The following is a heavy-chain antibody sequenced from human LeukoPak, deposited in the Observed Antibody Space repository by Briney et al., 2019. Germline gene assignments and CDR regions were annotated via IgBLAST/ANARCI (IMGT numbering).Heavy chain of an antibody. CDR1: GDSLRGYY. J-gene: IGHJ4*02. V-gene: IGHV4-4*07. CDR3: ARDSGSYSRIDH. CDR2: IYSSGSD. Sequence: SETLSLTCTVCGDSLRGYYGSWIRRPAGKGREWIGSIYSSGSDNYNPSLKSRVTISVDTSMNQFSLKLSSVTAADTAVYYCARDSGSYSRIDHWGQGTLVTVSS. D-gene: IGHD1-26*01.